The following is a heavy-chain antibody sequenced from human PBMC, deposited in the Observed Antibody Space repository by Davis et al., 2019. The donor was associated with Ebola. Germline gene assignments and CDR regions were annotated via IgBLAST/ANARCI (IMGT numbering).Heavy chain of an antibody. CDR1: GYSFTTYW. CDR2: IYPGDSDT. V-gene: IGHV5-51*01. CDR3: ARQESLYGSIDY. Sequence: GESLKISCKGSGYSFTTYWIAWVRQTPAKGLEWMGIIYPGDSDTRYSPSFEGQVTISVDRSISTAYLHWSSLKASDIAMYYCARQESLYGSIDYWGQGTLVTVSS. D-gene: IGHD2/OR15-2a*01. J-gene: IGHJ4*02.